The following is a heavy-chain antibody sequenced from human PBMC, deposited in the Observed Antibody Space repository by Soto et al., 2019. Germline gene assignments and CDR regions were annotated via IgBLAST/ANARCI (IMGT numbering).Heavy chain of an antibody. D-gene: IGHD3-10*01. CDR3: ASGKRDVLLWFGEQKRTNSFDY. J-gene: IGHJ4*02. Sequence: PSETLSLTCTVSGGSISSSRYYWGWIRHPPGKGLEWIGSIYYSGSTYYNPSLKSRVTISVDTSKNQFSLKLSSVTAADTAVYYCASGKRDVLLWFGEQKRTNSFDYWGQGTLVTVAS. V-gene: IGHV4-39*01. CDR1: GGSISSSRYY. CDR2: IYYSGST.